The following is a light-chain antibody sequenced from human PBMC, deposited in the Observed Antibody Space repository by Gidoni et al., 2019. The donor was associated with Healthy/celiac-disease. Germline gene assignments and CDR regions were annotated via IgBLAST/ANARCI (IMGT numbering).Light chain of an antibody. CDR1: SSDVGGYNY. CDR3: SSYTSSSLWV. Sequence: QSALTLPASVSGSPGQSITISCTGTSSDVGGYNYVSWYQQHPGKAPKLMIYEVSNRPSGVSNRFSGSKSGNTASLTISGLQAEDEADYYCSSYTSSSLWVFGGGTKLTVL. V-gene: IGLV2-14*01. CDR2: EVS. J-gene: IGLJ3*02.